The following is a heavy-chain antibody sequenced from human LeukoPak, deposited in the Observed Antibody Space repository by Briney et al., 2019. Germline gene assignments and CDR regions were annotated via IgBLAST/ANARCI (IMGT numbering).Heavy chain of an antibody. V-gene: IGHV1-69*13. CDR1: GGTFSSYA. J-gene: IGHJ4*02. Sequence: ASVKVSCKASGGTFSSYAISWVRQAPGQGLEWMGGTIPIFGTANYAQKFQGRVTITADESTSTAYMELSSLRSEDTAVYYCASEVYSYGFPLYYFDYWGQGTLVTVSS. CDR3: ASEVYSYGFPLYYFDY. D-gene: IGHD5-18*01. CDR2: TIPIFGTA.